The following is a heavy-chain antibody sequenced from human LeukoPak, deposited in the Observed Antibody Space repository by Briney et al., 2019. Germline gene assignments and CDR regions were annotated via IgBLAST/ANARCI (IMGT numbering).Heavy chain of an antibody. V-gene: IGHV1-46*01. D-gene: IGHD1-26*01. CDR3: ARGVFGATFKDAFDI. CDR2: INPSGGST. J-gene: IGHJ3*02. CDR1: GYTFTSYY. Sequence: GASVKVSCKASGYTFTSYYMHWVRQAPGQGLEWMGIINPSGGSTSYAQKFQGRVTMTRDMSTSTVYMELSSLRSEDTAVYYCARGVFGATFKDAFDIWGQGTMVTVSS.